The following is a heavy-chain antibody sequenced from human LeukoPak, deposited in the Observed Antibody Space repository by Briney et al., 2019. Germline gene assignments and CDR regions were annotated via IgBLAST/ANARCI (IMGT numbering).Heavy chain of an antibody. CDR2: ITSDGGRT. CDR1: GFTFTDYW. CDR3: ARDNWGPDH. V-gene: IGHV3-74*01. D-gene: IGHD7-27*01. Sequence: GGSLRLSCAASGFTFTDYWIHWIRQAPGTGLTWVSHITSDGGRTDYADSVRGRFTMTRDNAKNTVYLQMNSLRVDDTAVYYCARDNWGPDHWGQGTLVIVSS. J-gene: IGHJ4*02.